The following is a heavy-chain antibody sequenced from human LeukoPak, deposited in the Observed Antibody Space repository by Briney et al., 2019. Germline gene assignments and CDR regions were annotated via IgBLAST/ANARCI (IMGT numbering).Heavy chain of an antibody. CDR3: ARGAGEHYFDY. J-gene: IGHJ4*02. D-gene: IGHD4-17*01. V-gene: IGHV1-2*02. Sequence: ASVKVSCKASGYTFTGYYMHWVRQAPGQGLEWMGWINPNSGTTTYAQKFQGRVTMTRDTSISTAYMELTRLRSDDTAVYYCARGAGEHYFDYWGQGTLVTVSS. CDR1: GYTFTGYY. CDR2: INPNSGTT.